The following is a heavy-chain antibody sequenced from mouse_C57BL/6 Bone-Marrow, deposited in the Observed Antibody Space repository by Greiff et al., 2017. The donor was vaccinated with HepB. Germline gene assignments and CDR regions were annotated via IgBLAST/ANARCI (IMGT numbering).Heavy chain of an antibody. CDR1: GYTFTGYW. Sequence: VQVVESGAELMKPGASVKLSCKATGYTFTGYWIEWVKQRPGHGLEWIGEILPGSGSTNYNEKFKGKATFTADTSSNTAYMQLSSLTTEDSAIYYCASQGGSFNWAWFAYWGQGTLVTVSA. D-gene: IGHD4-1*02. V-gene: IGHV1-9*01. J-gene: IGHJ3*01. CDR3: ASQGGSFNWAWFAY. CDR2: ILPGSGST.